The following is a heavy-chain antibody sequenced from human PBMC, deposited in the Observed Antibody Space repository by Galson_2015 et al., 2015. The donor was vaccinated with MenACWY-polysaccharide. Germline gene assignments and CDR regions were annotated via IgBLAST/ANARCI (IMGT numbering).Heavy chain of an antibody. CDR2: INQSGIA. D-gene: IGHD5-18*01. Sequence: SETLSLTCGVSGGSFSGYYWGWIRQSPGKGLEWIGEINQSGIANYNPSLKSRATISIETSKNQVSLKVTSLTAADTAVYYCARVRWGYSYGYFNIDQWGQGTLVTDSS. V-gene: IGHV4-34*01. CDR1: GGSFSGYY. J-gene: IGHJ4*02. CDR3: ARVRWGYSYGYFNIDQ.